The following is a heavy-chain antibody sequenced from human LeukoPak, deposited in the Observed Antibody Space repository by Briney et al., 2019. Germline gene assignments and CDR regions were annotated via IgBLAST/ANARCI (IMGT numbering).Heavy chain of an antibody. D-gene: IGHD3-22*01. J-gene: IGHJ4*02. CDR2: IYSGGSP. V-gene: IGHV3-53*01. Sequence: AGSLRLSCAASGFTFSTNYMSWVRQAPGKGLEWVSVIYSGGSPYYADSVKGRFTISRDNSKNTLYLQMNSLRAEDTAVYYCARDLNYYDSSGYGHWGQGTLVTVSS. CDR1: GFTFSTNY. CDR3: ARDLNYYDSSGYGH.